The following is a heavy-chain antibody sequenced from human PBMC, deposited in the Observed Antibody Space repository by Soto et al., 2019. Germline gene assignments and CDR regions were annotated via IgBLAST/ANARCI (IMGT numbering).Heavy chain of an antibody. Sequence: PGGSLRLSCAASGFTFTNAWMSWVRQAPGKGLEWVSYISSSGSTIYYADSVKGRFTISRDNAKNSLYLQMNSLRAEDTAVYYCARGPYDYVWGSDPPHFDYWGQGTLVTVSS. D-gene: IGHD3-16*02. CDR2: ISSSGSTI. CDR3: ARGPYDYVWGSDPPHFDY. V-gene: IGHV3-11*01. J-gene: IGHJ4*02. CDR1: GFTFTNAW.